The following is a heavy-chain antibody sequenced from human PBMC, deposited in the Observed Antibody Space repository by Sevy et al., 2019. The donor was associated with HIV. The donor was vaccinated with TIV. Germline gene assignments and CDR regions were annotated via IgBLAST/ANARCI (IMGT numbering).Heavy chain of an antibody. CDR1: GYTFTSYA. CDR2: INTNTGNP. D-gene: IGHD2-2*01. CDR3: ARAGYCSSTSCPYAGSYYYYGMDV. Sequence: ASVKVSCKASGYTFTSYAMNWVRQAPGQGLEWMGWINTNTGNPTYAQGFTGRFVFSLDTSVSTAYLQISSLKAEDTALYYCARAGYCSSTSCPYAGSYYYYGMDVWGQGTTVTVSS. V-gene: IGHV7-4-1*02. J-gene: IGHJ6*02.